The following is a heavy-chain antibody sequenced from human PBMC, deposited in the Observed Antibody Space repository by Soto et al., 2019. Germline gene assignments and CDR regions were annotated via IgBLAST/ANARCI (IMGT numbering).Heavy chain of an antibody. V-gene: IGHV3-74*01. CDR1: GFTFSPYW. Sequence: EVHLVESGGGVVQPGWSLRLSCAASGFTFSPYWMHWVRQAPGKGLVWVSRINADGTTTTYADSVKGRCTISRDNAKNTLYLQMNSLRAEDTAVYFCATVATHSYNWVDPWGQGTLVTISS. J-gene: IGHJ5*02. CDR2: INADGTTT. CDR3: ATVATHSYNWVDP. D-gene: IGHD3-3*02.